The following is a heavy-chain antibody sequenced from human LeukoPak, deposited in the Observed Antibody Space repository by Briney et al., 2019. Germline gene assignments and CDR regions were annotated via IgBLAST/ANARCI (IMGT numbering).Heavy chain of an antibody. V-gene: IGHV3-73*01. Sequence: GGSLRLSCAASGFTFSGSAMHWVRQASGKGLEWVGRIRSKANSYATAYAASVKGRFTISRDDSKNTAYLQMNSPKTEDTAVYYCTSSANSAFDIWGQGTMVTVSS. CDR2: IRSKANSYAT. CDR1: GFTFSGSA. J-gene: IGHJ3*02. CDR3: TSSANSAFDI. D-gene: IGHD2/OR15-2a*01.